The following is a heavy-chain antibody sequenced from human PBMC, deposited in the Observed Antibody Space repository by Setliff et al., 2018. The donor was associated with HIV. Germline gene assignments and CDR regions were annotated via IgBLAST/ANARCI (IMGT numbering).Heavy chain of an antibody. Sequence: PSETLSLTCAVSGASITTHSYYWGWIRQTPEKGLEWIGDFYYSGTTYYNPSLKSRATISVDTSQNQFSLRLSSVPAADTAVYHCARFVLAWFDFSTGAVEVTDPYAFDFWGQGILVTVSS. CDR2: FYYSGTT. CDR3: ARFVLAWFDFSTGAVEVTDPYAFDF. CDR1: GASITTHSYY. V-gene: IGHV4-39*01. D-gene: IGHD2-21*02. J-gene: IGHJ4*02.